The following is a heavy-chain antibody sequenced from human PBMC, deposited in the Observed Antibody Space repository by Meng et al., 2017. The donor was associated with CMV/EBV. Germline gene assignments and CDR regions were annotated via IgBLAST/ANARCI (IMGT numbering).Heavy chain of an antibody. CDR1: GFTFRRYD. J-gene: IGHJ3*02. D-gene: IGHD3-9*01. CDR2: IENDGTNK. V-gene: IGHV3-30*02. CDR3: AKFLTDSPDDAFDI. Sequence: GGSLRLSCAASGFTFRRYDIHWVRQAPGKGLEWVAFIENDGTNKKSADSVKGRFIISRDNSKNTLYLQMNSLRAGDTAVYYCAKFLTDSPDDAFDIWGQGTMVTVSS.